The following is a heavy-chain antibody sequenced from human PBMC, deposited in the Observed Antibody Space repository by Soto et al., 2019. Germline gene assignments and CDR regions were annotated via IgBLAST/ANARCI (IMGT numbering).Heavy chain of an antibody. D-gene: IGHD5-12*01. CDR1: GFTFSSYG. J-gene: IGHJ4*02. V-gene: IGHV3-33*01. CDR2: IWYDGSNK. CDR3: ARDPDTERGFPGY. Sequence: GGSLRLSCAASGFTFSSYGMHWVRQAPGKGLEWVAVIWYDGSNKYYADSVKGRFTISRDNSKNTLYPQMNSLRAEDTAVYYCARDPDTERGFPGYWGQGTLVTVSS.